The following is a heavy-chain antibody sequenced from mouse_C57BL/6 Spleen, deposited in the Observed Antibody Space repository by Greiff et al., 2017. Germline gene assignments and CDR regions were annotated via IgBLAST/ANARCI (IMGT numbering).Heavy chain of an antibody. J-gene: IGHJ1*03. CDR2: IYPRSGNT. D-gene: IGHD1-1*01. CDR1: GYTFTSYG. V-gene: IGHV1-81*01. CDR3: ATGDYGSSYRYFDV. Sequence: VQLQQSGAELARPGASVKLSCKASGYTFTSYGISWVKQRTGQGLEWIGEIYPRSGNTYYNEKFKGKATLTADKSSSTAYMELRSLTSEDSAVYFCATGDYGSSYRYFDVWGTGTTVTVSS.